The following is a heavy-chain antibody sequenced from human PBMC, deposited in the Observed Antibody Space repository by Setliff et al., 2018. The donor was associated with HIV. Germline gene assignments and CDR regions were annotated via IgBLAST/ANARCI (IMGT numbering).Heavy chain of an antibody. J-gene: IGHJ4*02. Sequence: SETLSLTCSVSGDSISAYYWTRIRQSPGKGLELIGWIYKNGNTNYNPSLTSRLTISVDTSKNQFSLKLSSVTAADTAVYYCAARKLSAAAFDYWGQGSLVTVSS. D-gene: IGHD6-13*01. CDR1: GDSISAYY. CDR2: IYKNGNT. V-gene: IGHV4-4*09. CDR3: AARKLSAAAFDY.